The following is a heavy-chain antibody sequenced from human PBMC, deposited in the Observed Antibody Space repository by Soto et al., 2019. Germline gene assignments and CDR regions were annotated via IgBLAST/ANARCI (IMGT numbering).Heavy chain of an antibody. V-gene: IGHV4-39*01. D-gene: IGHD2-15*01. CDR1: GDSITSSGSY. CDR3: ARHGVPGYCTGGSCYLDS. CDR2: VYHSGRT. Sequence: QLQLQESGPGLVKPSATLSLTCSVSGDSITSSGSYWAWIQQAPGKGLEWIGTVYHSGRTYINPSLRTRVTISVDTAKNHFSLKVTSVTAADTATYYCARHGVPGYCTGGSCYLDSWGQGTLVTVSS. J-gene: IGHJ4*02.